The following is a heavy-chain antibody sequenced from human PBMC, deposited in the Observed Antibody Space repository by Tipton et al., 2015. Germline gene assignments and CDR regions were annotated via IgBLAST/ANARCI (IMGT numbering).Heavy chain of an antibody. CDR3: ARHTPPLLLRFPPLGFDY. D-gene: IGHD3-3*01. CDR2: IYYSGST. J-gene: IGHJ4*02. V-gene: IGHV4-59*01. CDR1: GGSIDSYY. Sequence: TLSLTCSVSGGSIDSYYWSWIRQPPGKGLDWIGYIYYSGSTNYNPSLKSRVSISVDTSKSQFFLKLNSVTAADTAVYYCARHTPPLLLRFPPLGFDYWGQGTLVTVSS.